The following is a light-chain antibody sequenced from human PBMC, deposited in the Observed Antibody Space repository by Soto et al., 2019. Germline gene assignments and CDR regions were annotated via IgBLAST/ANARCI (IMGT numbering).Light chain of an antibody. CDR3: QQHSNWPPIT. J-gene: IGKJ5*01. CDR2: DAS. V-gene: IGKV3-11*01. CDR1: QSVSTN. Sequence: EIVMTQSTATLSVSPGERATLSCRASQSVSTNLAWYQQKPGQAPRLLIYDASDRATGIPGRFSGSGSGTDFTLTISSLEPEDFAVYYCQQHSNWPPITFGQGTRLEI.